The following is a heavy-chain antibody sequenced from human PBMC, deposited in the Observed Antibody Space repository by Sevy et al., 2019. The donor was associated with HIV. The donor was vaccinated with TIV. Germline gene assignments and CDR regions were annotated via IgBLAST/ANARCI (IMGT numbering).Heavy chain of an antibody. Sequence: GGSLRLSCTASGFTFSSYGMHWVRQAPGKGLEWVAFIRYDGSNKYYADSVKGRFTISRDNSKNTLYLQMNSLRAEDTSVYYCAKDPNNLAEFGFPYFDYWGQGTLVTVSS. V-gene: IGHV3-30*02. CDR2: IRYDGSNK. J-gene: IGHJ4*02. CDR1: GFTFSSYG. D-gene: IGHD3-10*01. CDR3: AKDPNNLAEFGFPYFDY.